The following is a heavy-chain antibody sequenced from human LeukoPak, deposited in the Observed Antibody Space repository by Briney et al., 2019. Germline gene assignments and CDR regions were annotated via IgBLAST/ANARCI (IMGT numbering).Heavy chain of an antibody. CDR2: IYYSGST. Sequence: ASETLSLTCTVSGGSISSYYWSWIRQPPGKGLEWIGYIYYSGSTNYNPSLKSRVTISVDTSKNQFSLKLSSVTAADTAVYYCARLPRLLNWFDPWGQGTLVTVSS. CDR1: GGSISSYY. CDR3: ARLPRLLNWFDP. D-gene: IGHD2/OR15-2a*01. V-gene: IGHV4-59*08. J-gene: IGHJ5*02.